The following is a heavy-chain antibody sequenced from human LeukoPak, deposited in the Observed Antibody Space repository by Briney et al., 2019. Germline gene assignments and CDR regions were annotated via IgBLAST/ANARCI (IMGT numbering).Heavy chain of an antibody. CDR2: ISWNSGSI. Sequence: GRSLRLSCAASEFTFDDYAMHWVRQAPGKGLEWVSGISWNSGSIGYADSVKGRFTISRDNAKNSLYLQMNSLRAEDTALYYCAKDYYYDSSGYPVYFDYWGQGTLVTVTS. J-gene: IGHJ4*02. CDR1: EFTFDDYA. V-gene: IGHV3-9*01. CDR3: AKDYYYDSSGYPVYFDY. D-gene: IGHD3-22*01.